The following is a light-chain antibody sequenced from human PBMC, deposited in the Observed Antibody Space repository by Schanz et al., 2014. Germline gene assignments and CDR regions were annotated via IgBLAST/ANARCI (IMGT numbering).Light chain of an antibody. CDR2: DVS. Sequence: QSALTQPASVSGSPGQSITISCTGTSSDVGGYDFVSWYQQHPDKAPKLMIYDVSKRPSGVPDRFSGSKSGNTASLTISGLQAEDEADYYCSSYTTISTVVFGGGTKLTVL. CDR1: SSDVGGYDF. J-gene: IGLJ3*02. V-gene: IGLV2-14*03. CDR3: SSYTTISTVV.